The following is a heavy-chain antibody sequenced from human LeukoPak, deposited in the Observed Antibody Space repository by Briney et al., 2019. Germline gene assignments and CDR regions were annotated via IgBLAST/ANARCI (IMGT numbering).Heavy chain of an antibody. CDR3: AKGDVVTAIFPLDY. Sequence: PGGSLRLSCAASGFTFSSYAMSLVRQAPGKGLEWVSGISGSGGTTYYADSVQGRFTISRDNSKKTLFLQMSSLRAEDTAVYYCAKGDVVTAIFPLDYWGQGTLVIVSS. J-gene: IGHJ4*02. CDR1: GFTFSSYA. D-gene: IGHD5-12*01. CDR2: ISGSGGTT. V-gene: IGHV3-23*01.